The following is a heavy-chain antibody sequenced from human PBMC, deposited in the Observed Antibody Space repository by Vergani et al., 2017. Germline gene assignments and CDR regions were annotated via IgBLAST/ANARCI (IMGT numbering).Heavy chain of an antibody. Sequence: QLQLQESGPGLVKPSETLSLTCTVSGGSISSSSYYWGWIRQPPGKGLEWIGSIYYSGSTYYNPSLKSRVTISVDTSKNQFSLKLSSVTAADTAVYYCARENTGSGWYSSEPLDYWGQGTLVTVSS. CDR2: IYYSGST. CDR3: ARENTGSGWYSSEPLDY. V-gene: IGHV4-39*07. CDR1: GGSISSSSYY. D-gene: IGHD6-19*01. J-gene: IGHJ4*02.